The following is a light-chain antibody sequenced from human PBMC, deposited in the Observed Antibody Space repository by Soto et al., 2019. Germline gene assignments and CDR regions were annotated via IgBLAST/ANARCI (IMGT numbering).Light chain of an antibody. CDR2: AAS. V-gene: IGKV1-12*01. CDR3: QQANSFPLT. Sequence: DIQMTQSPSPVSAAVGDRVTITCRASQGINKWLAWYQQKPGKAPQLLISAASTLRSGVPSRFSGSGSGTDFSLTISNLQPEDFATDFCQQANSFPLTCGGGTRVEI. CDR1: QGINKW. J-gene: IGKJ4*01.